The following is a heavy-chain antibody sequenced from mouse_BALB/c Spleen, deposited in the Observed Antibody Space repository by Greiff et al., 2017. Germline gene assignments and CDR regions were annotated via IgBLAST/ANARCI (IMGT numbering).Heavy chain of an antibody. D-gene: IGHD2-1*01. V-gene: IGHV5-9-4*01. CDR2: ISSGGSYT. CDR1: GFTFSSYA. J-gene: IGHJ4*01. Sequence: DVKLVESGGGLVTPGGSLKLSCAASGFTFSSYAMSWVRQSPEKRLVWVAEISSGGSYTYYPDTVTGRFTIYRDNAKNTLYLEMSSMRSEDTAMYYCARDGGNYSYYYAMDYWGQGTSVTVSS. CDR3: ARDGGNYSYYYAMDY.